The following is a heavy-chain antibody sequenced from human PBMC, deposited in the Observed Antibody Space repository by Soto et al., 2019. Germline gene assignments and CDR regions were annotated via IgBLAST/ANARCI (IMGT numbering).Heavy chain of an antibody. CDR3: VKGLRLGALSLSGDCFDS. Sequence: PRLSCAASGFTFDDYAMHWVRQAPGKGLQWVSGITWNTGRKAYADSVKGRFTISRDNVKSFLYLQVNSLRAADTALYYCVKGLRLGALSLSGDCFDSSGLGPLVTVYS. V-gene: IGHV3-9*01. J-gene: IGHJ4*02. D-gene: IGHD3-16*02. CDR1: GFTFDDYA. CDR2: ITWNTGRK.